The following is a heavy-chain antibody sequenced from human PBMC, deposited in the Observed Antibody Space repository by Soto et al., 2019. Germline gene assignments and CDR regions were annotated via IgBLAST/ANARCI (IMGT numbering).Heavy chain of an antibody. CDR2: INPKFGDT. CDR1: GYTFTAYY. CDR3: ARNMDYYYGRGSGNGHGV. V-gene: IGHV1-2*02. J-gene: IGHJ6*02. D-gene: IGHD3-10*02. Sequence: QVQLVQSGAEVKEPGDSVRVSCEASGYTFTAYYIHWVRQAPGQGLEWMGWINPKFGDTTYAQDFQGRVFMTRDMSISTVYMELRRLTSDDTAIYYCARNMDYYYGRGSGNGHGVWGQGTTVTVFS.